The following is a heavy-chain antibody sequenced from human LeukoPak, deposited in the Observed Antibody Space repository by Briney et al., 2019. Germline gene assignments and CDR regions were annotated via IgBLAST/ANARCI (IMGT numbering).Heavy chain of an antibody. CDR3: ATTSYGGNSLDAFDI. Sequence: GGSLRLSCAASGFTFSSCEMNWVRQAPGKGLEWVSYISSSGRTIYYADSVKGRFTISRDNANNSLFLQMNSLRAEDTAVYYCATTSYGGNSLDAFDIWGQGTLVTVSS. V-gene: IGHV3-48*03. CDR2: ISSSGRTI. J-gene: IGHJ3*02. CDR1: GFTFSSCE. D-gene: IGHD4-23*01.